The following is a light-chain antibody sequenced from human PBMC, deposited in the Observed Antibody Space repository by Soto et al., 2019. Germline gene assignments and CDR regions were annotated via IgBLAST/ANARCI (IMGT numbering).Light chain of an antibody. V-gene: IGKV3-15*01. J-gene: IGKJ4*01. Sequence: EVVLSQSPATLPVCPGESATLSSPASQGIGDTLAWYQHKPGQTPRLLIYDTSTRATGVPTRFSGSRSGAEFTLTINSLQSEDFAVYYCQPYNNWPLTFGGGTKVDIK. CDR3: QPYNNWPLT. CDR2: DTS. CDR1: QGIGDT.